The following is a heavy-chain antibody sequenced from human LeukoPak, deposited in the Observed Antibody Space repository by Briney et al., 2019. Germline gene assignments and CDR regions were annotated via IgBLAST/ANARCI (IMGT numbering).Heavy chain of an antibody. V-gene: IGHV4-4*02. CDR3: ARDPAMVRGVSVD. CDR1: GGSISSSNW. CDR2: IYHSGST. Sequence: PSETLSLTCAVSGGSISSSNWWSWVRQPPGKGLEWIGEIYHSGSTNYNPSLKSRVTISVDKSKNQFSLKLSSVTAADTAVYYCARDPAMVRGVSVDWGQGTLVTVSS. D-gene: IGHD3-10*01. J-gene: IGHJ4*02.